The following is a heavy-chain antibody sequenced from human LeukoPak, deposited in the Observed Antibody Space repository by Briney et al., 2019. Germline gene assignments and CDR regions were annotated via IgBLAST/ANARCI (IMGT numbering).Heavy chain of an antibody. Sequence: SETLSLTCTVSGGSISSYYWSWIRQPPGKGLEWIGEINHSGSTNYNPSLKSRVTISVDTSKNQFSLKLSSVTAADTAVYYCARGVPYYDFWSGYYRGRFDYWGQGTLVTVSS. CDR2: INHSGST. V-gene: IGHV4-34*01. D-gene: IGHD3-3*01. CDR3: ARGVPYYDFWSGYYRGRFDY. CDR1: GGSISSYY. J-gene: IGHJ4*02.